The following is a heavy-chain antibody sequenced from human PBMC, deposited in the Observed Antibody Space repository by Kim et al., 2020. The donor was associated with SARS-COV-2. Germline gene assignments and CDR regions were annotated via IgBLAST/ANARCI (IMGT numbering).Heavy chain of an antibody. CDR1: GFTFDDYA. CDR3: ASTGVTDY. V-gene: IGHV3-9*01. CDR2: ISWNSGSI. Sequence: GGSLRLSCAASGFTFDDYAMHWVRQAPGKGLEWVSGISWNSGSIGYADSVKGRFTISRDNAKNSLYLQMNSLRAEDTALYYCASTGVTDYWGQGTLVTVSS. J-gene: IGHJ4*02. D-gene: IGHD3-16*02.